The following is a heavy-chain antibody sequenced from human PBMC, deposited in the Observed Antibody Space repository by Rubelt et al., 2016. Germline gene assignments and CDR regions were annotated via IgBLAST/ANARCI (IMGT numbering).Heavy chain of an antibody. Sequence: ISDSGGSRYYGDSVKGRFTISRENSKNTLYLQMNSLRAEDTAVYYCARVDSSGYHYFDYWGQGTLVTVSS. CDR3: ARVDSSGYHYFDY. J-gene: IGHJ4*02. CDR2: ISDSGGSR. V-gene: IGHV3-23*01. D-gene: IGHD3-22*01.